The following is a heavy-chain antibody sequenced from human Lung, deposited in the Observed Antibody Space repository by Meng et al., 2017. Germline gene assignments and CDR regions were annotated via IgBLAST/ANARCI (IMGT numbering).Heavy chain of an antibody. CDR2: ISVKNGEA. J-gene: IGHJ2*01. CDR3: ARYVPNGSFWYFDF. Sequence: GHLVLSGVYGKNPGAFKKGSCNASGYIFTNNDSSWVRPAAGQGFEWMGWISVKNGEAKYPQNFQGRVTMTTDTTTSTAYMELRSLTSDDTAVYYCARYVPNGSFWYFDFWGRGTLVTVSS. D-gene: IGHD6-13*01. CDR1: GYIFTNND. V-gene: IGHV1-18*01.